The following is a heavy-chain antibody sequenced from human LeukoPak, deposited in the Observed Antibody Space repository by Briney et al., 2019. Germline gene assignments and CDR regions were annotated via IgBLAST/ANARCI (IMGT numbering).Heavy chain of an antibody. CDR2: IYAGDSDT. J-gene: IGHJ3*01. CDR3: ARQVVMVIGATLESSARAFDV. Sequence: GESLKISCKGSGYSFTSYWIGWVRPMPGKGLGWMGTIYAGDSDTTYSPSLQGQVTISADKSISTAYLQWSSLKASDTAMYYCARQVVMVIGATLESSARAFDVWGQGTMVTVSS. V-gene: IGHV5-51*01. D-gene: IGHD2-15*01. CDR1: GYSFTSYW.